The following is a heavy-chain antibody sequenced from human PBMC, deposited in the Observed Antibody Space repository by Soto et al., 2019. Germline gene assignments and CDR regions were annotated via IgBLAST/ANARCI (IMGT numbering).Heavy chain of an antibody. V-gene: IGHV5-51*01. CDR3: ARHGFYGDYASNYFDP. Sequence: PGESLKIYCQASGYHFATYWIAWVRQMPGKGLEYMGIIYPGNSDARYSPSFQGQVTFSADQSIRPAYLHWSSLKASDTAMYYCARHGFYGDYASNYFDPWGQGTLVTVSS. CDR2: IYPGNSDA. J-gene: IGHJ5*02. CDR1: GYHFATYW. D-gene: IGHD4-17*01.